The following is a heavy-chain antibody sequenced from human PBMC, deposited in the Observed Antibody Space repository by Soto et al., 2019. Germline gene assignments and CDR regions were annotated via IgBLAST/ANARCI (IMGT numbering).Heavy chain of an antibody. CDR2: IHYSGST. D-gene: IGHD4-4*01. J-gene: IGHJ5*02. V-gene: IGHV4-59*08. Sequence: QVQLQESGPGLVQPSETLSLTCTVSGGSITGYYWSWIRQPPGKGPEWIGNIHYSGSTNYNPSLKSRGTISVDTSKNQFSLRLSSGTAAETAVYYCARHSYYSNPLRFDPWGQGTLVTVSS. CDR3: ARHSYYSNPLRFDP. CDR1: GGSITGYY.